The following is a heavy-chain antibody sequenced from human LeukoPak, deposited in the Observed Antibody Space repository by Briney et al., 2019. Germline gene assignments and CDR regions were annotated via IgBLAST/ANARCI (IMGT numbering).Heavy chain of an antibody. CDR3: AKSGSYGYSYFDY. V-gene: IGHV3-33*06. J-gene: IGHJ4*02. Sequence: PGRSLRLSCAASGFTFSSYGMHWVRQAPGKGLEWVAVILYDGSNKYYADSVKGRFTISRDNSKNTLYLQMNSLRAEDTAVYYCAKSGSYGYSYFDYWGQGTLVTVSS. CDR1: GFTFSSYG. D-gene: IGHD5-18*01. CDR2: ILYDGSNK.